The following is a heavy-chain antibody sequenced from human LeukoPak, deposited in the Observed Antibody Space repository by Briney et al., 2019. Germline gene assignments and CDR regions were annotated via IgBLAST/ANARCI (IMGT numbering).Heavy chain of an antibody. J-gene: IGHJ5*02. CDR2: IYYSGST. Sequence: SETLSLTCTVSGGSISSSSYYWGWIRQPPGKGLEWIGSIYYSGSTYYNPSLKSRVTISVDTSKNQFSLKLSSVTAADTAVYYCARDRVVISGDSSRGPKYNWFDPWGQGTLVTVSS. CDR3: ARDRVVISGDSSRGPKYNWFDP. CDR1: GGSISSSSYY. V-gene: IGHV4-39*07. D-gene: IGHD6-13*01.